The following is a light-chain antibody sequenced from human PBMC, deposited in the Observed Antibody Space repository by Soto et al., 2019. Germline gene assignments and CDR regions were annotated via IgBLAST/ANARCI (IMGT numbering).Light chain of an antibody. Sequence: DIQLTQSPSFLSASVGDRVTITCRASQGISSYLAWYQQKPGKAPKLLIYAASTLQSGVPSRFSGSGSGTEFTLTISSLQPEDFATYYCQQLNSYPFTFGGGTKVGIK. CDR3: QQLNSYPFT. V-gene: IGKV1-9*01. CDR1: QGISSY. J-gene: IGKJ4*01. CDR2: AAS.